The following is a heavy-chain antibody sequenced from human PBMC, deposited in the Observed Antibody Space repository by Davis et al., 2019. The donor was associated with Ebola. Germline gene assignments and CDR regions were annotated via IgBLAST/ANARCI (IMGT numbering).Heavy chain of an antibody. CDR1: SVSISSHY. D-gene: IGHD5-24*01. CDR2: ISHSGNT. J-gene: IGHJ4*02. V-gene: IGHV4-59*11. CDR3: ARDQKGDGYAGLDY. Sequence: PSETLSLTCTVSSVSISSHYWSWIRQPPGKGLEWIAYISHSGNTFYNPSLKSRVTMSVDTSNNQFSLKLSSVTAADTAVYYCARDQKGDGYAGLDYWGQGALVTVS.